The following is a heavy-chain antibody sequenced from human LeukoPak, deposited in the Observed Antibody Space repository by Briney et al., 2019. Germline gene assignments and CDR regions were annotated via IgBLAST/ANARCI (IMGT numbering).Heavy chain of an antibody. Sequence: PSETLSLTCTVSGGSISSSSYYWGWIRQPPGKGLEWIGSIYYSGSTYYNPSLKSRVTISVDTSKNQFSLKLSSVTAADTAVYYCASTPLERYNWNYVGAFDIWGQGTMVTVSS. V-gene: IGHV4-39*01. CDR1: GGSISSSSYY. CDR3: ASTPLERYNWNYVGAFDI. D-gene: IGHD1-7*01. J-gene: IGHJ3*02. CDR2: IYYSGST.